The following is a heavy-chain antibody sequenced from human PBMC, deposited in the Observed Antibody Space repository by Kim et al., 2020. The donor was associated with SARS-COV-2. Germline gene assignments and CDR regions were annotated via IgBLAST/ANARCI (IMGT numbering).Heavy chain of an antibody. J-gene: IGHJ5*02. D-gene: IGHD4-4*01. CDR2: ISYDESSK. V-gene: IGHV3-30*04. CDR1: GFTFSSYA. CDR3: ARDRGLQQPPPNWASNSFDL. Sequence: GGSLRLSCVVSGFTFSSYAMHWVRQAPGKGLEWVAIISYDESSKFHTDSVEGRFTVSRDNSKNTLYLQMNSLRAEDTAVYYCARDRGLQQPPPNWASNSFDLWGQGTQVTVSS.